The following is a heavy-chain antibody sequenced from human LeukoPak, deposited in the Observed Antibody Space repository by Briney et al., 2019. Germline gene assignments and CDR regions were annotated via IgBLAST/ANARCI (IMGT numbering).Heavy chain of an antibody. Sequence: EASVKVSCKASGGTFSSYAISWVRQAPGQGLEWMGRIIPILGIANYAQKFQGRVTITADKSTSTAYMELSSLRSEDTAVYYCARVVVGWYFDLWGRGTLVTVSS. V-gene: IGHV1-69*04. CDR3: ARVVVGWYFDL. CDR2: IIPILGIA. J-gene: IGHJ2*01. CDR1: GGTFSSYA. D-gene: IGHD1-26*01.